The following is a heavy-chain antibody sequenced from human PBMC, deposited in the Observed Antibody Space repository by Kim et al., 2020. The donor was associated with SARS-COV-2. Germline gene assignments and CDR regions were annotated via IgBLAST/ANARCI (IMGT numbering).Heavy chain of an antibody. CDR2: IRNRGGDT. CDR1: GFTFSDYG. J-gene: IGHJ5*02. Sequence: GVSLRLSCVASGFTFSDYGMSWVRQAPGKGLEWVSSIRNRGGDTYYADSVRGRFTISRDNSHNTLYLQMNSLRAEDTALYYCARKFSDTYTSFYFGPWG. CDR3: ARKFSDTYTSFYFGP. D-gene: IGHD2-2*02. V-gene: IGHV3-23*01.